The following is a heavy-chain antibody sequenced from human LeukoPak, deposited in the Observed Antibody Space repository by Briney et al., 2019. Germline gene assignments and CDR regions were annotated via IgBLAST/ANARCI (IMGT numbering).Heavy chain of an antibody. CDR2: INPNSGGT. V-gene: IGHV1-18*01. Sequence: ASVKVSCKASGGTFSSYAISWVRQAPGQGLEWMGWINPNSGGTNYAQKFQGRVTMTTDASTSTAHMELRSLRSDDTAVYYCARDSVAVAGCFDYWGQGTLVTVSS. J-gene: IGHJ4*02. D-gene: IGHD6-19*01. CDR3: ARDSVAVAGCFDY. CDR1: GGTFSSYA.